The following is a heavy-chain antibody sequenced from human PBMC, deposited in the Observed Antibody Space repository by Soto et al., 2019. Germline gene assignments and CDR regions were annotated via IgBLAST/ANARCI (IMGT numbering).Heavy chain of an antibody. Sequence: HPGGSLRLSCAASGFTFSSYAMSWVRQAPGKGLEWVSAISGSGGSTYYADSVKGRFTISRDNSKNTLYLQMNSRRAEDTAVYYCANPARMVRGVIIIGPLHYWGQGTLVTVPS. CDR1: GFTFSSYA. V-gene: IGHV3-23*01. CDR2: ISGSGGST. CDR3: ANPARMVRGVIIIGPLHY. D-gene: IGHD3-10*01. J-gene: IGHJ4*02.